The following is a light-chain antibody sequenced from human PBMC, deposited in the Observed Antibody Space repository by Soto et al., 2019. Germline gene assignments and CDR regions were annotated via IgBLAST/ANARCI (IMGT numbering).Light chain of an antibody. CDR1: SSDVGSYNY. CDR2: EVT. Sequence: QSVLTQPPSASGSPGQSVTISCTGTSSDVGSYNYVSWYQQHPGKAPKLMIYEVTKRPSGVPDRFSGSKSGNTASLTVSGAQGEDEADYYCSSYAGTNNVFGTGTKLTVL. V-gene: IGLV2-8*01. CDR3: SSYAGTNNV. J-gene: IGLJ1*01.